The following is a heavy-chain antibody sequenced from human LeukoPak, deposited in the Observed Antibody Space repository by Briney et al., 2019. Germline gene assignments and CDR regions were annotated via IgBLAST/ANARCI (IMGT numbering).Heavy chain of an antibody. Sequence: SETLSLTCAVYGGSFSGYYWSWIRQPPGKGLEWIGEINHSGSTNYNPSLKSRVTISVDTSKNQFSLKLSSVTAADTAVYYCARLIWFGSASDIWGQGTMVTVSS. CDR3: ARLIWFGSASDI. CDR2: INHSGST. D-gene: IGHD3-10*01. V-gene: IGHV4-34*01. CDR1: GGSFSGYY. J-gene: IGHJ3*02.